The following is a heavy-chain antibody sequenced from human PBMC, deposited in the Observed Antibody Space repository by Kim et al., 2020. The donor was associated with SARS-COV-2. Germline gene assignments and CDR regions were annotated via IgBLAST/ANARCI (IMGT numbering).Heavy chain of an antibody. V-gene: IGHV5-10-1*01. CDR2: IDPSDSYA. D-gene: IGHD2-2*01. Sequence: GESLKISCKASGYSLYNYWISWVRQMPGKGLEWMGRIDPSDSYASYSPSFRGHVTFSTDKPTSSSYLQFTNLTVSDTAMYYCAIHGGELQKVDYYDMEVWGKGTTVTVSS. J-gene: IGHJ6*04. CDR3: AIHGGELQKVDYYDMEV. CDR1: GYSLYNYW.